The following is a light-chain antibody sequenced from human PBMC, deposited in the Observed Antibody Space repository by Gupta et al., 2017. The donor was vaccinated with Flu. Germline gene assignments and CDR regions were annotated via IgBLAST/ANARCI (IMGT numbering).Light chain of an antibody. V-gene: IGLV1-47*01. CDR2: RND. Sequence: RVTISCSGSNSNIGSHYVYWYQQLPRAAPKLLIYRNDRRPSGVPDRFSGTKSDTSASLAISGLRAEDEADYYCATGDDSLTGRLFGGGTKLTVL. CDR1: NSNIGSHY. J-gene: IGLJ3*02. CDR3: ATGDDSLTGRL.